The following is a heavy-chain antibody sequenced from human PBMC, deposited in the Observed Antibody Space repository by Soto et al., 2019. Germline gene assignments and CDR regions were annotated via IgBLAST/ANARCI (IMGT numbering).Heavy chain of an antibody. Sequence: QVQLQESGSGLVKPSQSLSLTCTVSGVSLNTADTWWSWIRQSPGKGLEFIGYYHSGGSTYYVACFRSRVIISANTSNSQFSLKLSSVTVADTAVYFCVRSRQMESGNDYGLDVWGQGTTVTVSS. J-gene: IGHJ6*02. D-gene: IGHD1-1*01. CDR3: VRSRQMESGNDYGLDV. V-gene: IGHV4-30-4*01. CDR2: YHSGGST. CDR1: GVSLNTADTW.